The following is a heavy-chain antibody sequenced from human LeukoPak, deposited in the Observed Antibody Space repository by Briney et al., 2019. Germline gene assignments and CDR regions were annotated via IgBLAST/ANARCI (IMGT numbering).Heavy chain of an antibody. CDR3: ARGPNYYDSSGYAY. V-gene: IGHV4-34*01. Sequence: SETLSLTCAVYGGSFSGYYWSWIRQPPGKGLEWIEEINHSGSTNYNPSLKSRVTISVDTSKNQFSLKLSSVTAADTAVYYCARGPNYYDSSGYAYWGQGTLVTVSS. J-gene: IGHJ4*02. CDR1: GGSFSGYY. D-gene: IGHD3-22*01. CDR2: INHSGST.